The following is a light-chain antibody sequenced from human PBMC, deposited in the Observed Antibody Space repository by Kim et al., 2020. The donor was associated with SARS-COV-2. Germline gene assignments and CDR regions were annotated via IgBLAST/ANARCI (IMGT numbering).Light chain of an antibody. V-gene: IGLV10-54*01. CDR1: NNNVGNEG. Sequence: QAGLTQPPSVSKGLRQTATLTCTGNNNNVGNEGAAWLQQHQGHPPKLLFYRNHNRPSGISERLSASRSGSTASLTITGLQPEDEADYYCTAWDNSLSAWVFGGGTQLTVL. J-gene: IGLJ2*01. CDR3: TAWDNSLSAWV. CDR2: RNH.